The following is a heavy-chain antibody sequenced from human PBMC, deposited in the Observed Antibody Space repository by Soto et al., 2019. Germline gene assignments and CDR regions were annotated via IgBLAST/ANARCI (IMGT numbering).Heavy chain of an antibody. D-gene: IGHD3-16*01. V-gene: IGHV1-2*04. CDR2: INPNSGGT. J-gene: IGHJ5*02. CDR3: ARVTYASLGDDNWFDP. Sequence: ASVQVFLKASGYTFAGYYMPWVRQAPGQGLEWMGWINPNSGGTNYAQKFQGWVTMTRDTSISTAYMELSSVTAADTAVYFCARVTYASLGDDNWFDPWGQGTKVPLS. CDR1: GYTFAGYY.